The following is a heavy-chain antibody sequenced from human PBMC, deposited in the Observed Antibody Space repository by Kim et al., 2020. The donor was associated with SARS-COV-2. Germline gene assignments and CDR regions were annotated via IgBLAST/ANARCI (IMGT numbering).Heavy chain of an antibody. Sequence: ASVKVSCKASGYTFTSYAMHWVRQAPGQRLGWMGWINAGNGNTKYSQKFQGRVTITRDISASTAYMELSSLRSEDTAVYYCARDSYYDIFRYYYYYMDVWGKGTTVTVSS. V-gene: IGHV1-3*01. CDR3: ARDSYYDIFRYYYYYMDV. D-gene: IGHD3-9*01. CDR1: GYTFTSYA. CDR2: INAGNGNT. J-gene: IGHJ6*03.